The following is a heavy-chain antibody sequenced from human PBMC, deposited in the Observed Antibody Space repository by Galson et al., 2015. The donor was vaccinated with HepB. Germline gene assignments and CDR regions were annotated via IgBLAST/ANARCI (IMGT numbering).Heavy chain of an antibody. CDR1: GGTFSSHT. Sequence: SVKVSCKASGGTFSSHTISWVRQAPGQGPEWMGGITPIFGSGNYAQRFQDRVTITADKSKSTAYMELSSLRSEDTAVYYCARQYDTSGYYAYWGQGTLVTVSS. J-gene: IGHJ4*02. CDR3: ARQYDTSGYYAY. V-gene: IGHV1-69*06. D-gene: IGHD3-22*01. CDR2: ITPIFGSG.